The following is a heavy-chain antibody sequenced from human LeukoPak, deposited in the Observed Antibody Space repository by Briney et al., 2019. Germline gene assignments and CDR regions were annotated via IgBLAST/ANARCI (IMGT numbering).Heavy chain of an antibody. J-gene: IGHJ4*02. CDR1: GYTFTSYG. V-gene: IGHV1-69*04. D-gene: IGHD2-8*01. Sequence: ASVKVSCKASGYTFTSYGISWVRQAPGQGLEWMGRIIPILGIANYAQKFQGRVTITADKSTSTAYMELSSLRSEDTAVYYCARNYCTNGVCYISNDYWGQGTLVTVSS. CDR3: ARNYCTNGVCYISNDY. CDR2: IIPILGIA.